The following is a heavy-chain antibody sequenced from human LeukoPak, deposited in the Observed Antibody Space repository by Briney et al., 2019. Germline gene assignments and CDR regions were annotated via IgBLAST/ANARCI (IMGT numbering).Heavy chain of an antibody. CDR2: IYPGDSDT. V-gene: IGHV5-51*01. Sequence: GESLKISCKGSGYTFTNYWIGWVRQMPGKGLEWMGIIYPGDSDTKYNTSFHGQVTISADKSITTAYPQWSSLKASDSAIYYCARLIGGPARPGFDYWGQGTLVTVSS. D-gene: IGHD6-6*01. CDR3: ARLIGGPARPGFDY. J-gene: IGHJ4*02. CDR1: GYTFTNYW.